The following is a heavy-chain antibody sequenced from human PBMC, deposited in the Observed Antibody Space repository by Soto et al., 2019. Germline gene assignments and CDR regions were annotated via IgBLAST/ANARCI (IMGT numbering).Heavy chain of an antibody. CDR2: IYYSGST. CDR1: GGSISSGGYY. Sequence: SETLSLTCTVSGGSISSGGYYWSWIRQHPGKGLEWIGYIYYSGSTYYNPSLKSRVTISVDTSKNQFSLKLSSVTAADTAVYYRARATSDFGVDIGNWFDPWGQGTLVTVSS. J-gene: IGHJ5*02. V-gene: IGHV4-31*03. D-gene: IGHD3-3*01. CDR3: ARATSDFGVDIGNWFDP.